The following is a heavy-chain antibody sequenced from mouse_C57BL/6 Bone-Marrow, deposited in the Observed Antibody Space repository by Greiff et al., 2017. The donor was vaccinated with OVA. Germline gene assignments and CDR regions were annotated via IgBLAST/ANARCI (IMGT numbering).Heavy chain of an antibody. CDR1: GYTFTSYW. J-gene: IGHJ2*01. CDR3: AREGDYYSNYYFDY. CDR2: IDPSDSYT. Sequence: VKLQQPGAELVMPGASVKLSCKASGYTFTSYWMHWVKQRPGQGLEWIGEIDPSDSYTNYNQKFKGKSTLTVDKSSSTAYMQLSSLTSEDSAVYYCAREGDYYSNYYFDYWGQGTTLPVSS. V-gene: IGHV1-69*01. D-gene: IGHD2-5*01.